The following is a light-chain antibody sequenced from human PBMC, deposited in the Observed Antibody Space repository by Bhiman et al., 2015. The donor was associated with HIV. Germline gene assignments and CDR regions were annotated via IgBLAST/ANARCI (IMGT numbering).Light chain of an antibody. CDR1: SSDVGVYNL. Sequence: QSALTQPPSASGSRGQSVIISCTGTSSDVGVYNLVSWYQHHPGKAPKLIIYEVNKRPSGIPDRFSGSKSGTSATLGITGLQTGDEADYYCGTWHSSLSAGGVFGTGTKVTVL. CDR3: GTWHSSLSAGGV. V-gene: IGLV2-8*01. J-gene: IGLJ1*01. CDR2: EVN.